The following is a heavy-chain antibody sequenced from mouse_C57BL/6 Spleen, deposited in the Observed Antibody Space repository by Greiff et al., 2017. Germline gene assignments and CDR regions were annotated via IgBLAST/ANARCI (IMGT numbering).Heavy chain of an antibody. CDR2: ISSGSSTI. CDR1: GFTFSDYG. Sequence: EVKLVESGGGLVKPGGSLKLSCAASGFTFSDYGMHWVRQAPEKGLEWDAYISSGSSTIYYADTVKGRFTISRDNAKNTLFLQMTSLRSEDTAMYYCARSITFAYWGQGTLVTVSA. CDR3: ARSITFAY. V-gene: IGHV5-17*01. J-gene: IGHJ3*01. D-gene: IGHD1-1*01.